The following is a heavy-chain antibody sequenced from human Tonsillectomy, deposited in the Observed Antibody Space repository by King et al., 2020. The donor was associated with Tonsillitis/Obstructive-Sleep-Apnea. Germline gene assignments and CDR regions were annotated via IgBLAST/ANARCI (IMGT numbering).Heavy chain of an antibody. CDR1: GFTFSSYA. CDR3: AKGRGYCSSTSRHGYNWFDP. Sequence: VQLVESGGGLVQPGGSLRLSCAASGFTFSSYAMNWVRQAPGKGLEWVSAISGSGGSTYYADSVKGRFTISRDNSKNTLYLQMNSLRAEDTAVYYCAKGRGYCSSTSRHGYNWFDPWGQGTLVTVSS. V-gene: IGHV3-23*04. CDR2: ISGSGGST. J-gene: IGHJ5*02. D-gene: IGHD2-2*01.